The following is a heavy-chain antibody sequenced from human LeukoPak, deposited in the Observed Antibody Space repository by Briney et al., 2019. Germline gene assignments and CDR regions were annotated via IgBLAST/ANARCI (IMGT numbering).Heavy chain of an antibody. V-gene: IGHV3-21*01. J-gene: IGHJ4*02. CDR3: ARASSFWYLPFDY. Sequence: GGSLRLSCAASGFIFSSYGMNWVRQGPGRGLEWVSFIRSSSSDIYYADSVKGRFTISRDNAENSLFLQMNSLRAEDTAVYYCARASSFWYLPFDYWGQGTLVTVSS. CDR1: GFIFSSYG. D-gene: IGHD6-13*01. CDR2: IRSSSSDI.